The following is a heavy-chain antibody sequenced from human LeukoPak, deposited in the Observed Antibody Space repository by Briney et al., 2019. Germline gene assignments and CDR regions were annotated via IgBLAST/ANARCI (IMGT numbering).Heavy chain of an antibody. CDR3: ARVKARSGSYSLDY. Sequence: ASVTVSFKASGYTFTTYGISWVRQAPGQGLEWMGWISPHNGDTNYAQRLQGRVTMTTDTSTSTAYMELRSLRSDDTAVYYCARVKARSGSYSLDYWGQGTLVTVSS. J-gene: IGHJ4*02. D-gene: IGHD1-26*01. CDR1: GYTFTTYG. CDR2: ISPHNGDT. V-gene: IGHV1-18*01.